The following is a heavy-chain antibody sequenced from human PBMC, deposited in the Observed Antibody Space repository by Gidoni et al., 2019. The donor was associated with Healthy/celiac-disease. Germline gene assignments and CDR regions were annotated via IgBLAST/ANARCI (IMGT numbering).Heavy chain of an antibody. D-gene: IGHD3-9*01. CDR2: ISSSSSYT. Sequence: EVQLVESGGGLVKPGGSLRLSCAASGFTLSSYSMNWVRQAPGKGLEWVSSISSSSSYTYYADSVKGRFTISRDNAKNSLYLQMNSLRAEDTAVYYCAREMDDILTGYLNWGQGTLVTVSS. J-gene: IGHJ4*02. CDR1: GFTLSSYS. V-gene: IGHV3-21*01. CDR3: AREMDDILTGYLN.